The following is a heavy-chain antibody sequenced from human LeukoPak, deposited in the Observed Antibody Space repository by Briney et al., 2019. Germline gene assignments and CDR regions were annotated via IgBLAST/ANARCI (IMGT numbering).Heavy chain of an antibody. CDR1: GYTFTGYY. V-gene: IGHV1-2*02. CDR2: INPNSGDT. Sequence: GASVKVSCKASGYTFTGYYMHWVRQAPGQGLEWMGWINPNSGDTNYAQKLQGRVTMTRDTSISTAYMELSKLKSDDTAVYYCAASYDFWGGYLNHDYWGQGTLVTVSS. CDR3: AASYDFWGGYLNHDY. J-gene: IGHJ4*02. D-gene: IGHD3-3*01.